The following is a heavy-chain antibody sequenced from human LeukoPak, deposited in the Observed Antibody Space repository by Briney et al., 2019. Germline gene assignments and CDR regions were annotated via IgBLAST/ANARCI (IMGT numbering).Heavy chain of an antibody. CDR3: ARELRGIAAAGDYYYMDV. V-gene: IGHV1-69*13. D-gene: IGHD6-13*01. CDR1: GGTFSSYA. J-gene: IGHJ6*03. CDR2: IIPIFGTA. Sequence: SVKVSCKASGGTFSSYAISWVRQAPGQGLEWMGGIIPIFGTANYAQKFQGRVTITADESTSTAYMELSSLRSQDTAVYYCARELRGIAAAGDYYYMDVWGKGTTVTISS.